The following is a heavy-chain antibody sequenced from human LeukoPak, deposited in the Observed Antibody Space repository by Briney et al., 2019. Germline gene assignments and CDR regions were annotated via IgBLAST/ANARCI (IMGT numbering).Heavy chain of an antibody. CDR3: ARVSGMAAAGHTYDHLDY. V-gene: IGHV1-2*02. Sequence: ASVKVSCKASGYTFTGYYMHWVRQAPGQGLEWMGWINPNSGGTNYAQKFQGRVTMTRDTSISTAYMELSRLRSDDTAVYYCARVSGMAAAGHTYDHLDYWGQGTLVTVSS. CDR1: GYTFTGYY. D-gene: IGHD6-13*01. CDR2: INPNSGGT. J-gene: IGHJ4*02.